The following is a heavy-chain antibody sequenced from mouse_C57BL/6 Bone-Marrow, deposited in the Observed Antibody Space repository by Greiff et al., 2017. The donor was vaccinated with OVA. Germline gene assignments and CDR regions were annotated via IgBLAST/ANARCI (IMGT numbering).Heavy chain of an antibody. CDR3: ARGELFWFAY. CDR2: INPSSGYT. V-gene: IGHV1-4*01. D-gene: IGHD4-1*01. CDR1: GYTFTSYT. J-gene: IGHJ3*01. Sequence: VMLVESGAELARPGASVKMSCKASGYTFTSYTMHWVKQRPGQGLEWIGYINPSSGYTKYNQKFKDKATLTADKSSSTAYMQLSSLTSEDSAVYYCARGELFWFAYWGQGTLVTVSA.